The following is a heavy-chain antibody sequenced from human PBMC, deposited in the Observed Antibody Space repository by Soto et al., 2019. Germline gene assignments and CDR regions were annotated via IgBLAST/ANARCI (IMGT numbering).Heavy chain of an antibody. Sequence: GGSLRLSCAASGFSLSTYGMHWVRQAPGKGLEWVAFISNDGSNKYYADSVKGRFTISRDNSKNTLYLQMNSLRAEDTAVYYCAKGLGIYWALDDWGQGTLVTVPS. J-gene: IGHJ4*02. V-gene: IGHV3-30*18. CDR3: AKGLGIYWALDD. CDR2: ISNDGSNK. CDR1: GFSLSTYG. D-gene: IGHD2-8*02.